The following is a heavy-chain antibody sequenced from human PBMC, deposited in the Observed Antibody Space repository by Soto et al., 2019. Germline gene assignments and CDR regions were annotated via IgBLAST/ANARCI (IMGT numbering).Heavy chain of an antibody. D-gene: IGHD3-10*01. V-gene: IGHV1-69*02. CDR1: GDTFNFYT. Sequence: QVQLVQSGAEVKKPGSPVRVSCTASGDTFNFYTISWVRQVPGQGPEWMGRIIPMLGMSNYAQKFQGRVTIMADKSTSTVYMNLSGLTSEDTAVYYCATNYGSGSTHFDYWGQGTLLTVSS. CDR2: IIPMLGMS. J-gene: IGHJ4*02. CDR3: ATNYGSGSTHFDY.